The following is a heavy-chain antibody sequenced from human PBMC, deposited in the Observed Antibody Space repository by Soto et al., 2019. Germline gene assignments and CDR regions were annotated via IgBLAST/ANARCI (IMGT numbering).Heavy chain of an antibody. CDR2: INAGNGNT. D-gene: IGHD2-2*01. J-gene: IGHJ3*02. Sequence: ASVKVSCKASGYTFTSYAMHWVRQAPGQRLEWMGWINAGNGNTKYSQKFQGRVTITRDTSASTAYMELSSLRSEDTAVYYCAREDIVVVPAAEHDAFDIWGQGTMVTVSS. CDR3: AREDIVVVPAAEHDAFDI. V-gene: IGHV1-3*01. CDR1: GYTFTSYA.